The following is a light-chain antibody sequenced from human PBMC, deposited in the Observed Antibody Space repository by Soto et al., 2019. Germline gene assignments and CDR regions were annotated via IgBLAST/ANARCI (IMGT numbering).Light chain of an antibody. Sequence: DIQMTQSPSTLSGSVGDRVTITCRASQTISSWLAWYQQKPGKAPKLLIYKPSTLKSGVPSRFSGSGSGTEFTRTISSLQPDDFETYYCQHYNSSSEAFGQGTKVERK. V-gene: IGKV1-5*03. CDR2: KPS. J-gene: IGKJ1*01. CDR1: QTISSW. CDR3: QHYNSSSEA.